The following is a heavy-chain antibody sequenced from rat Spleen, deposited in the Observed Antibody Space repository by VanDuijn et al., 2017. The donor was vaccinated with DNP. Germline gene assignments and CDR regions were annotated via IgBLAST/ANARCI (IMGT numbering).Heavy chain of an antibody. CDR3: TRGPPFDY. CDR2: ISIRAHNVAT. J-gene: IGHJ2*01. Sequence: VQLKESGPGLVQPSQTLSLTCTVAGFSLTSNNVHWVRQAPGKGLDWVASISIRAHNVATLYADSVEERFTVSRDASQSMVYLQMNNLQTEDTALYYCTRGPPFDYWGQGVMVTVSS. V-gene: IGHV10-4*01. CDR1: GFSLTSNN. D-gene: IGHD4-3*01.